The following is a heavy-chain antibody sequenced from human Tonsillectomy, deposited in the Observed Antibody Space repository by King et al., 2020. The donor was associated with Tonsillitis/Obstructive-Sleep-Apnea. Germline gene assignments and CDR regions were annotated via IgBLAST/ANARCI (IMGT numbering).Heavy chain of an antibody. D-gene: IGHD3-3*01. CDR3: ATLTYDFWKGRGWFDP. V-gene: IGHV4-39*01. Sequence: QLQESGPGLVKPSETLSLTCTVSGGSISSSSYYWGWIRQPPGKGLEWIGSIYYSGSTYYNPSLKSRVTISVDTSKNQFSLKLSSVTAADTAVYYCATLTYDFWKGRGWFDPWGQGTLVTVSS. CDR1: GGSISSSSYY. J-gene: IGHJ5*02. CDR2: IYYSGST.